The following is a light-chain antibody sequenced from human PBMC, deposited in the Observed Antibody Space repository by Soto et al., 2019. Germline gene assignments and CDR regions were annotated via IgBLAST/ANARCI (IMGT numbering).Light chain of an antibody. CDR3: ATWVDSLSVYV. CDR2: RND. Sequence: QSALPQPPSASGTPGQRVTVSWSVSSSRIGSNYVYWYQQLPGTAPKLLIYRNDQRPSGVPDRFSGSRSGTSASLAISGLRSEDEAIYYCATWVDSLSVYVFGTGTKVTVL. J-gene: IGLJ1*01. CDR1: SSRIGSNY. V-gene: IGLV1-47*01.